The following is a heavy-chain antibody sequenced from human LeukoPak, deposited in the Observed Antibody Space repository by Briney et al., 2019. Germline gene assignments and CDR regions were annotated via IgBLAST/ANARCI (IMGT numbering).Heavy chain of an antibody. D-gene: IGHD6-19*01. CDR3: ARGAMYSSKLDY. J-gene: IGHJ4*02. CDR1: GGSIRSSYYY. V-gene: IGHV4-39*01. CDR2: IYDSGST. Sequence: SETLSLTCTVSGGSIRSSYYYWGWIRQPPGKGLEWIGSIYDSGSTYYNPSLKSRVTISVDTSKNQFSLKLSSVTAADTAVYHCARGAMYSSKLDYWGQGTLVTVSS.